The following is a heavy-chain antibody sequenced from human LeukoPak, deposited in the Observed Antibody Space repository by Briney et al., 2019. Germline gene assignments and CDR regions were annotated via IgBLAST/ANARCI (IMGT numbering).Heavy chain of an antibody. Sequence: SEILSLTCTVSGGSISSYYWSWIRQPPGKGLEWIGYIYYSGSTNYNPSLKSRVTISVDTSKNQSSLKLSSVTAADTAVYYCASAKGEAYYYYYMDVWGKGTTVTVSS. V-gene: IGHV4-59*01. J-gene: IGHJ6*03. D-gene: IGHD3-10*01. CDR1: GGSISSYY. CDR2: IYYSGST. CDR3: ASAKGEAYYYYYMDV.